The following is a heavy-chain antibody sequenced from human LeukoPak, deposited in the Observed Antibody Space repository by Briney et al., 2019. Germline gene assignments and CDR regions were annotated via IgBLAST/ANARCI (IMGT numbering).Heavy chain of an antibody. CDR2: INSDGSST. J-gene: IGHJ6*02. V-gene: IGHV3-74*01. Sequence: GGSLRLSCAASGFTFSSYWMHWVRQAPGKGLVWVSRINSDGSSTSYADSVKGRFIISRDNAKNTLYLQMNSLRAEDTPVYYCARSFYWTYGMDVWGQGTTVTVSS. CDR1: GFTFSSYW. CDR3: ARSFYWTYGMDV. D-gene: IGHD2/OR15-2a*01.